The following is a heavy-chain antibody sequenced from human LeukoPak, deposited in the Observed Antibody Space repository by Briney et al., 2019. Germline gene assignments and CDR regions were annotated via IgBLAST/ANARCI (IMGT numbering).Heavy chain of an antibody. J-gene: IGHJ4*02. V-gene: IGHV3-23*01. D-gene: IGHD3-3*02. CDR2: ISGSGGGT. CDR1: GFILYIYA. Sequence: QSGGSLRLSCAASGFILYIYAMIWLRQAPGKGLEWVSAISGSGGGTYYADSVKGRFTISRDNSKNTLYLQMNSLRAEDTALYYCARSLSDLDYWGQGTLVTVSS. CDR3: ARSLSDLDY.